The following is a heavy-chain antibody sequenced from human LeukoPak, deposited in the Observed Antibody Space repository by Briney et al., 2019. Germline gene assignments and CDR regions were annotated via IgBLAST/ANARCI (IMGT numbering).Heavy chain of an antibody. J-gene: IGHJ4*02. V-gene: IGHV3-48*04. CDR3: AKSVNYYDSSGYSGTDY. D-gene: IGHD3-22*01. CDR2: ISSSGSTI. CDR1: GFTFSSYG. Sequence: GGTLRLSCAASGFTFSSYGMSWVRQAPGKGLEWVSYISSSGSTIYYADSVKGRFTISRDNAKNSLYLQMNSLRAEDTAVYYCAKSVNYYDSSGYSGTDYWGQGTLVTVSS.